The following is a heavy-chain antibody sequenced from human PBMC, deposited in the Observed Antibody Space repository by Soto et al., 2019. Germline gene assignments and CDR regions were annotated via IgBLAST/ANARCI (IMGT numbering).Heavy chain of an antibody. J-gene: IGHJ4*02. CDR1: GFTFSSYS. CDR3: ASPGDLIYSGYDLVLGY. D-gene: IGHD5-12*01. Sequence: GGSLRLSCAASGFTFSSYSMNWVRQAPGKGLEWVSSISSSSSYIYYADSVKGRFTISRDNAKNSLYLQMNSLRAEDTAVYYCASPGDLIYSGYDLVLGYWGQGTLVTVSS. CDR2: ISSSSSYI. V-gene: IGHV3-21*01.